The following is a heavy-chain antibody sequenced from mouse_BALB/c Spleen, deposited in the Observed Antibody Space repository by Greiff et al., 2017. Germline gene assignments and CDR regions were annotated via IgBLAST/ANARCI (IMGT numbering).Heavy chain of an antibody. V-gene: IGHV1S81*02. CDR2: INPGNGGT. Sequence: QVQLKESGAELVKPGASVKLSCKASGYTFTSYYMYWVKQRPGQGLEWIGEINPGNGGTNFNEKFKSKATLTVDKSSSTAYMQLSSLTSEDSAVYYCTRVDYRSDKGFDYWGQGTTLTVSS. J-gene: IGHJ2*01. CDR3: TRVDYRSDKGFDY. CDR1: GYTFTSYY. D-gene: IGHD2-14*01.